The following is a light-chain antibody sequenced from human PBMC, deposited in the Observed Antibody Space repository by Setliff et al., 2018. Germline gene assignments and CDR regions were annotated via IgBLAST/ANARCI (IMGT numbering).Light chain of an antibody. CDR2: SNN. J-gene: IGLJ2*01. V-gene: IGLV1-44*01. Sequence: QSVLTQPPSASGTPGQRVTISCSGSRSNIGSNAVNWYQLLPGTAPKFLMYSNNQRASGVPDRFSGSKSGTSAFLAISGLQSEDEADYYCATWDDSLNGPVFGGGTK. CDR1: RSNIGSNA. CDR3: ATWDDSLNGPV.